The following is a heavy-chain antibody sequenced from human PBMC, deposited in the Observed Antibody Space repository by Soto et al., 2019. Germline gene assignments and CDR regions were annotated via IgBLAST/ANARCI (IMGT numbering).Heavy chain of an antibody. V-gene: IGHV4-30-4*01. Sequence: QVQLQESGPGLVKPSQTLSLTCTVSGGSISSGDYYWSWIRQPPGKGLEWIGYIYYSGSTSYNPSLKSRVTISVDTSKNQFSLKLSSVTAADTAVYYCARGSVIVAEGFDYWGQGTLVTVSS. CDR1: GGSISSGDYY. J-gene: IGHJ4*02. CDR2: IYYSGST. CDR3: ARGSVIVAEGFDY. D-gene: IGHD3-22*01.